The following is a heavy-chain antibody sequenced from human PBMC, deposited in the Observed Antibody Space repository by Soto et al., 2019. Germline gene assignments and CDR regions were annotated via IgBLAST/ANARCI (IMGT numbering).Heavy chain of an antibody. D-gene: IGHD3-10*01. CDR3: ARVLLDGSGKWLDP. J-gene: IGHJ5*02. CDR2: IYYSGST. Sequence: SETLSLTCTVSGGSISSGGYYWSWIRQHPGKGLEWIGYIYYSGSTYYNPSLKSRVTISVDTSKNQFSLKLSSVTAADTAVYYCARVLLDGSGKWLDPWGQGTLVTISS. CDR1: GGSISSGGYY. V-gene: IGHV4-31*03.